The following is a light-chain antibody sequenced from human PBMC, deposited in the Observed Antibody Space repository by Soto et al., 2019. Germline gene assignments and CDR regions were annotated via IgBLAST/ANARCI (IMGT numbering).Light chain of an antibody. Sequence: EIVLTQSPGTLSLSPGERVTLSCRASHSVPTNYLAWYQQKPGQSPRLLIYGASTRATGIPERFSGSGSGTDFTLTISRLEPEDFAVYYCQLYGTSPKTFGQGTKVDIK. V-gene: IGKV3-20*01. CDR2: GAS. CDR1: HSVPTNY. CDR3: QLYGTSPKT. J-gene: IGKJ1*01.